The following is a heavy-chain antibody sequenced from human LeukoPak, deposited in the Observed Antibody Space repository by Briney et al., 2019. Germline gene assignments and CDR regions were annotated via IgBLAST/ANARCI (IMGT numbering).Heavy chain of an antibody. CDR1: GYTFTGYY. D-gene: IGHD6-13*01. Sequence: GASVKVSCKASGYTFTGYYMHWVRQAPGQGLEWMGWINPNSGGTNYAQKFQGRVTMTRDTSISTAYMELSRLRSDDTAVYYCARDYSSSWDGVYYYYGMDVWGQGTTVTVSS. CDR3: ARDYSSSWDGVYYYYGMDV. V-gene: IGHV1-2*02. CDR2: INPNSGGT. J-gene: IGHJ6*02.